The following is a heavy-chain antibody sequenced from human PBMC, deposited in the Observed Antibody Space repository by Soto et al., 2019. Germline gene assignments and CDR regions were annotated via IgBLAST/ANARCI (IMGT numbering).Heavy chain of an antibody. V-gene: IGHV3-48*02. D-gene: IGHD1-26*01. CDR3: ARVGMVVGDY. CDR1: GFTFSDYS. J-gene: IGHJ4*02. Sequence: EVQLVESGGGLVQPGGSLRLSCAASGFTFSDYSMNGVRQAPGKGLEWVSYISSSSSTIYYSDSVKGRFTISRDNAKNSLYLQMNSLRDEDTAVYYCARVGMVVGDYWGQGPLVTVSS. CDR2: ISSSSSTI.